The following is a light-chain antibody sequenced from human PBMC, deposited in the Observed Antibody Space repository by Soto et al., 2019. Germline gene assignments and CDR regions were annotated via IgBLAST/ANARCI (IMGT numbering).Light chain of an antibody. V-gene: IGKV1-5*03. CDR1: QTISSW. CDR3: QKYDSAPRT. J-gene: IGKJ1*01. CDR2: KAS. Sequence: DIQMTQSPSTLSGSVGDRVTITCRASQTISSWLAWYQQKPGKAPKLLIYKASTLKSGVPSRFSGSGSGTELTLTISSLQPEDFATYYCQKYDSAPRTFGQGTKVDI.